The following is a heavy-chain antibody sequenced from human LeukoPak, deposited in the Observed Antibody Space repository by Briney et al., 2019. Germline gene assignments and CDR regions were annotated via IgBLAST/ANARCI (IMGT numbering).Heavy chain of an antibody. CDR3: ARWVRGSGSYQSDY. D-gene: IGHD3-10*01. CDR2: ISAYNGNT. V-gene: IGHV1-18*01. Sequence: GASVKVSCKASGYTFTSYGISCVRQAPGQGLEWMGWISAYNGNTNYAQKLQGRVTMTTDTSTSTAYMELRSLRSDDTAVYYCARWVRGSGSYQSDYWGQGTLVTVSS. CDR1: GYTFTSYG. J-gene: IGHJ4*02.